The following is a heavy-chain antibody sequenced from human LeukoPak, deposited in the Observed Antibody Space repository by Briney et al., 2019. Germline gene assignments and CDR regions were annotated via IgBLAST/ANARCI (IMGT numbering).Heavy chain of an antibody. CDR1: GFTFTSHG. V-gene: IGHV3-30*02. D-gene: IGHD6-19*01. CDR3: ANGWRGGLEAFDI. J-gene: IGHJ3*02. CDR2: TRNDGNNK. Sequence: GGSLRLSCAASGFTFTSHGMHWVRQAPGKGLEWVAFTRNDGNNKYYADSVKGRFTISRDNSKNTLYLQMNSLRAEDTAVYYCANGWRGGLEAFDIWGQGTMVTVSS.